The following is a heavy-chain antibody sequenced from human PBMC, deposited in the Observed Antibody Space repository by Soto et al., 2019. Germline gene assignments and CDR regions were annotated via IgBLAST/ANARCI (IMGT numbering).Heavy chain of an antibody. D-gene: IGHD2-21*01. V-gene: IGHV4-59*01. Sequence: SETLSLTCSISGGTIVDYYWSWIRQPPGKGLEWLAYIYYTGKTDQNPSLGRRVSISLGTSKNQFSLNLRSVTAADAAVYYWVRKHNRAGGVGSWGPGILVTVSS. CDR3: VRKHNRAGGVGS. CDR1: GGTIVDYY. CDR2: IYYTGKT. J-gene: IGHJ4*02.